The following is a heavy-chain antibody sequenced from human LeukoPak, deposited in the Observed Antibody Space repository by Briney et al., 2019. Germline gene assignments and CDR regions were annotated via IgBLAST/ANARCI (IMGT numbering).Heavy chain of an antibody. CDR3: ARVSGVTMVRGVTNGVRDWFDP. CDR1: GYTFTSYG. J-gene: IGHJ5*02. D-gene: IGHD3-10*01. V-gene: IGHV1-18*04. Sequence: ASVKVSCKASGYTFTSYGISWVRQAPGQGLEWMGWISAYNGNTNYAQKLQGRVTMTTDTSTSTAYMELRSLRSDDTAVYYCARVSGVTMVRGVTNGVRDWFDPWGQGTLVTVSS. CDR2: ISAYNGNT.